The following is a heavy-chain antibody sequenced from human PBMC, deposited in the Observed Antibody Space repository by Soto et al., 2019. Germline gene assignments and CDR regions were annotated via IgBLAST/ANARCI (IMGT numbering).Heavy chain of an antibody. V-gene: IGHV3-15*07. J-gene: IGHJ4*02. CDR3: TTDYYAVTTLDYFDY. CDR2: IKSKTDGGTT. CDR1: GFTFSNAW. D-gene: IGHD4-4*01. Sequence: EVQLVESGGGLVKTGGSLRLSCAASGFTFSNAWMNWVRQAPGKGLEWVGRIKSKTDGGTTDYAAPVKGRFTISRDDSKNTLYLQMNSLKTEDTALYYCTTDYYAVTTLDYFDYWGQGTLVTVSS.